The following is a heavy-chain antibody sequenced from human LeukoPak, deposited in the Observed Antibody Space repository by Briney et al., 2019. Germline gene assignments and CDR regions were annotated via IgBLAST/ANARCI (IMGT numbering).Heavy chain of an antibody. CDR1: GFSFSTYG. CDR3: AKEVQLMPFDY. D-gene: IGHD6-6*01. V-gene: IGHV3-30*02. CDR2: IQYDGEDK. Sequence: PGGSLRLSCATSGFSFSTYGMHWVRQAPGKGLEWVAFIQYDGEDKFYADSVKGRFTISRDNSKKTVYLQMNRLRPEDTAVYYCAKEVQLMPFDYWGQGTLVTVSS. J-gene: IGHJ4*02.